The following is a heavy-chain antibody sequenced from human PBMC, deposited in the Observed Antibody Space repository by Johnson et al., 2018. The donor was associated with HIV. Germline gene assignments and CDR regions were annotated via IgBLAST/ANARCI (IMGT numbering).Heavy chain of an antibody. CDR2: ISYDGSNE. CDR3: ARGGEETAADVFDI. D-gene: IGHD6-25*01. CDR1: GFTFSTYA. J-gene: IGHJ3*02. V-gene: IGHV3-30*01. Sequence: QVQLVESGGGLIQPGGSLRLSCAASGFTFSTYAMNWVRQGPGKGLEWVAVISYDGSNEYYPDSVRGRFSISRDNSKNTLYLQMITLRGDDTAVYYCARGGEETAADVFDIWGQGTMVTVSS.